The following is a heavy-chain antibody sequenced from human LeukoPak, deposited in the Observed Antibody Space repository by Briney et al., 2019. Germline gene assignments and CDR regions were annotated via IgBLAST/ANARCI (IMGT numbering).Heavy chain of an antibody. CDR2: LSSNGGAS. J-gene: IGHJ4*02. D-gene: IGHD3-16*01. Sequence: GGSLRLSCAASGFTFSTYAMSWVRQAPGKGLEWVSTLSSNGGASYYADSVKGRFTISRDNAKNTLYLQMNSLRAEDTAIYYCANRGRMAVGSYYFDYWGQGTLVTVSS. V-gene: IGHV3-23*01. CDR3: ANRGRMAVGSYYFDY. CDR1: GFTFSTYA.